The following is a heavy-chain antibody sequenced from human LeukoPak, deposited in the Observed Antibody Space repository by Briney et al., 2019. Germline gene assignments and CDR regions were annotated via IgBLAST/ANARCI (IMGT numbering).Heavy chain of an antibody. CDR2: IYTIGST. Sequence: SETLSLTCTVSGGSISTYYWSWIRQPAGRGLECIGRIYTIGSTDYNPSLKSRVTMSVDTSKNQFSLNLSSVTAADTAVYYCASSLYYYTSGAGFDYWGQGTLVTVSS. CDR1: GGSISTYY. CDR3: ASSLYYYTSGAGFDY. D-gene: IGHD3-10*01. V-gene: IGHV4-4*07. J-gene: IGHJ4*02.